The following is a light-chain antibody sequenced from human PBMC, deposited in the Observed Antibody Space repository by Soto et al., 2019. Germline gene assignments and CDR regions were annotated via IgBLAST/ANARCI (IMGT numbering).Light chain of an antibody. CDR2: DAY. J-gene: IGKJ4*01. Sequence: IVVRQSPATMSVTPVERVTVSCRASQGVGSTLAWYRQQPGQAPRLLIYDAYIRATGVPARFSGSGSGTEFTLTISSLQSEDFAVYYCQHYKTWPLAFGGGTKV. V-gene: IGKV3-15*01. CDR1: QGVGST. CDR3: QHYKTWPLA.